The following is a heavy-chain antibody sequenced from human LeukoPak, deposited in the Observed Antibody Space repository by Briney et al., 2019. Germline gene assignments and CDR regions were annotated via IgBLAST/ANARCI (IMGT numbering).Heavy chain of an antibody. J-gene: IGHJ4*02. Sequence: ASVKVSCKASGYTFTRYGISWVRHVPGQGLEWMGWISTYNGNTNYAQKLQGRVTMTTDTSTSTAYMELRSLRSDDTAVYYCAREYGSGSRYFDYWGQGTLVTVSS. CDR2: ISTYNGNT. CDR1: GYTFTRYG. CDR3: AREYGSGSRYFDY. V-gene: IGHV1-18*01. D-gene: IGHD3-10*01.